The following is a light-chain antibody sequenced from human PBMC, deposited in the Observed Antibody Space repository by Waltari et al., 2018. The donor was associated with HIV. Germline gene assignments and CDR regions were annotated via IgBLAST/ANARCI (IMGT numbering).Light chain of an antibody. CDR3: QQSYSTPRT. CDR1: QNITTY. CDR2: AAS. Sequence: DIQMTQSPSSLSASVGDRVTITCRASQNITTYLNWYQQKPGKAPNLLIYAASSLQSGVPSRFSGSGSGTDFTLAISSLQSEDFATYYYQQSYSTPRTFGQGTRVDTK. J-gene: IGKJ1*01. V-gene: IGKV1-39*01.